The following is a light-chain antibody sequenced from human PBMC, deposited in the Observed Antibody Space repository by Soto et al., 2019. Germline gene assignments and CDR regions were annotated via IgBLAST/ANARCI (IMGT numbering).Light chain of an antibody. CDR3: LQVANFPRT. V-gene: IGKV1-5*01. Sequence: DIQMTQSPSTLSASVGDRVTITCRASQSISNWLAWYQQRPGKAPKLLISDASSLQSGVPSRFSGSGSGTDFTLTISSLQPEDSATYYCLQVANFPRTFGQGTKVDIK. J-gene: IGKJ1*01. CDR1: QSISNW. CDR2: DAS.